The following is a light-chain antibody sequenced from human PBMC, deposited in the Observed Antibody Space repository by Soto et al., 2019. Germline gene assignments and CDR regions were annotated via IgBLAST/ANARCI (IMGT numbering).Light chain of an antibody. CDR3: AAWDDSLHGPV. J-gene: IGLJ3*02. CDR2: TNN. CDR1: SSSIGTNS. Sequence: QPVLTQPPSASGTPGQRVTISCSGGSSSIGTNSVDWYQQLPGAAPKLLIFTNNQQPSGVPDRFSGSKSGTSASLAISGLQSEDEGDYYCAAWDDSLHGPVFGGGTKLTVL. V-gene: IGLV1-44*01.